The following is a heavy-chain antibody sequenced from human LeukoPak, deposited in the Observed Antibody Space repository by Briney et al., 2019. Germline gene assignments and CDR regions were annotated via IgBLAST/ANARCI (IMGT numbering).Heavy chain of an antibody. V-gene: IGHV3-48*01. CDR1: GFTFSSYS. J-gene: IGHJ6*02. CDR2: ISSSSSTI. D-gene: IGHD2-2*01. Sequence: PGGSLRLSCAASGFTFSSYSMNWVRQAPGKGLEWVSYISSSSSTIYYADSVKGRFTISRDNAKNSLYLQMNSLRAEDTAVYYCARDLIVVVPAARNPPYYYYYGMDVWGQGTTVTVSS. CDR3: ARDLIVVVPAARNPPYYYYYGMDV.